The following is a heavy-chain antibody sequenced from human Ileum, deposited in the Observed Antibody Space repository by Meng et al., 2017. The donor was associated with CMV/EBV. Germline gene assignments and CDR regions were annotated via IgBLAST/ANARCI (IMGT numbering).Heavy chain of an antibody. CDR2: INQDGSEK. J-gene: IGHJ4*02. V-gene: IGHV3-7*01. CDR1: FTFSTFW. Sequence: FTFSTFWMTWVRQAPGKGLEWVANINQDGSEKYYVDSVKGRFTISRDNAKSSLYLQMNSLRVEDTAMYYCVRNFDSQELVSERFDSWGQGTLVTVSS. CDR3: VRNFDSQELVSERFDS. D-gene: IGHD6-13*01.